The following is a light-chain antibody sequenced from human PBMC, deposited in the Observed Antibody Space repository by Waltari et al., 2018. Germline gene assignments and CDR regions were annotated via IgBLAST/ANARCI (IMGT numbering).Light chain of an antibody. CDR2: EFN. CDR1: YSDGGGHNY. J-gene: IGLJ3*02. V-gene: IGLV2-8*01. CDR3: SSYASPNIFGV. Sequence: QSALTQPPSASGPPGQSVTISCTGTYSDGGGHNYVPWYQQPPGKAPKLMIFEFNKRPSGVPDRFSGSKSGNTASLTVSGLQAEDEADYYCSSYASPNIFGVFGGGTKLTVL.